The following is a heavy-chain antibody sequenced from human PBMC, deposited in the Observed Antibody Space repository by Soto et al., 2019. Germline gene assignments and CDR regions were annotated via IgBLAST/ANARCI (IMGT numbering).Heavy chain of an antibody. J-gene: IGHJ6*02. V-gene: IGHV3-21*01. CDR2: ISSSSSYI. CDR3: ARDQNSGSDHYYYYGMDV. Sequence: GGSLRLSCSASGFTFSSYSMNWVRQTPGKGLEWVSSISSSSSYIYYADSVKGRFTISRDNAKNSLYLQMNSLRAEDTAGYDCARDQNSGSDHYYYYGMDVWGQGTTVTVYS. CDR1: GFTFSSYS. D-gene: IGHD5-12*01.